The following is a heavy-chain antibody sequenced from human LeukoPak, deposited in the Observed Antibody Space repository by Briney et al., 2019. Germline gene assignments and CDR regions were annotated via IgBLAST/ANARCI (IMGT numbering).Heavy chain of an antibody. CDR1: GFTVSSNY. J-gene: IGHJ4*02. CDR2: IYGGGNT. CDR3: ARDRRNYYDSSGYYDY. V-gene: IGHV3-53*01. D-gene: IGHD3-22*01. Sequence: PGGSLRLSCAASGFTVSSNYMSWVRQAPGKGLEWVSVIYGGGNTYYADSVKGRFTISRDNSKNTLYLQMNSLRAEDTAVYYCARDRRNYYDSSGYYDYWGQGTLVTVSS.